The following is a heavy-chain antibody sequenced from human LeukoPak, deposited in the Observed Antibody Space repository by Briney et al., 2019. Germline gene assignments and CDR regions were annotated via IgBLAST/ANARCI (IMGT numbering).Heavy chain of an antibody. Sequence: PGGSLRLSCAASGFTVSSNYMSWVRQAPGKGLEWVSVIYSGGSTYYADSVKGRFTISRDNSKNTLYLQMNSLRAEDTAVYYCAIFPPGPPFDYWGQGTLVTVSS. J-gene: IGHJ4*02. CDR1: GFTVSSNY. CDR3: AIFPPGPPFDY. V-gene: IGHV3-53*01. CDR2: IYSGGST.